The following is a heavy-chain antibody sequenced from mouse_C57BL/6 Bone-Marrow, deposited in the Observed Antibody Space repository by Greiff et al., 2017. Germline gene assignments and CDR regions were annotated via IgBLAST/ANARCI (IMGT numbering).Heavy chain of an antibody. J-gene: IGHJ3*01. CDR1: GFTFSDYY. V-gene: IGHV5-12*01. Sequence: EVMLVESGGGLVQPGGSLKLSCAASGFTFSDYYMYWVRQTPEKRLEWVAYISNGGGSTYYPDTVKGRFTISSDNAKNTLYLQMGRLKSEDTAMYYCGGDWFAYWGQGTLVTVSA. CDR2: ISNGGGST. CDR3: GGDWFAY.